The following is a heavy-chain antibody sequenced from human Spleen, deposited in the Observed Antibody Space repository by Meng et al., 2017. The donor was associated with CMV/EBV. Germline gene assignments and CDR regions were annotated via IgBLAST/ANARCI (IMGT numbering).Heavy chain of an antibody. CDR1: GYTLSNYD. CDR3: ARGPLRAPRPYFFDS. J-gene: IGHJ4*02. CDR2: MNPNSGNS. D-gene: IGHD2-21*01. V-gene: IGHV1-8*01. Sequence: SGYTLSNYDINWVRQAPGQGLEWMGWMNPNSGNSGYAQKCQGRVTMTRTTSINTAYMELSSLRSEDTAVYYCARGPLRAPRPYFFDSWGQGSLVTVSS.